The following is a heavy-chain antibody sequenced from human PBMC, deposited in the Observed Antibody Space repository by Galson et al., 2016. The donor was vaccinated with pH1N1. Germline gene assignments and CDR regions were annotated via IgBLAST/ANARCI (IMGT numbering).Heavy chain of an antibody. J-gene: IGHJ4*02. CDR2: IKQDGSEK. D-gene: IGHD6-19*01. V-gene: IGHV3-7*01. CDR1: GFTFSSYW. CDR3: ASYSSGWHDSFDY. Sequence: SLRLSCAASGFTFSSYWMSWVRQAPGKGLEWVANIKQDGSEKYYVDSVKGRFTISRDNAKNSLYLQMNSLRAEDTAVYYCASYSSGWHDSFDYWGQGTLVTVSS.